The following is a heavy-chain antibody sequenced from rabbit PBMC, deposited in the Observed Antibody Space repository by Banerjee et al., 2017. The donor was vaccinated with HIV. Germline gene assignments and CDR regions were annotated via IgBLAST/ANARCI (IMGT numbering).Heavy chain of an antibody. V-gene: IGHV1S45*01. CDR3: ARGDYDGGTASHYFKL. D-gene: IGHD4-2*01. J-gene: IGHJ4*01. CDR1: GFSFSNGYV. CDR2: IDAGDEST. Sequence: LEESGGDLVKPEGSLTLTCTASGFSFSNGYVMCWVRQAPGKGLEWIACIDAGDESTDYASWAKGRFTISKTSSTTVTLQMTSLTAADTATYFCARGDYDGGTASHYFKLWGQGTLVTVS.